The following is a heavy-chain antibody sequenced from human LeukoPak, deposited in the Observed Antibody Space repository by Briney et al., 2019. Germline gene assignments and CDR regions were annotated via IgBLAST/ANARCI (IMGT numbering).Heavy chain of an antibody. CDR1: GFTFTDYY. V-gene: IGHV1-2*02. D-gene: IGHD3-16*01. J-gene: IGHJ4*02. CDR3: ARDRWGSNYFAY. Sequence: ASVKVSCKASGFTFTDYYIHWVRQAPGQGLEWMGYINPNSGDSNSAQKFQGRVAMTGDTSISTAYMELRSLRSDDTAVYYCARDRWGSNYFAYWGQGTLVTVSS. CDR2: INPNSGDS.